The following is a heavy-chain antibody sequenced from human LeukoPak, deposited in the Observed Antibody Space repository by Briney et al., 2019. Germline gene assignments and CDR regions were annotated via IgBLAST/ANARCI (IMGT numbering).Heavy chain of an antibody. CDR2: INHSGST. J-gene: IGHJ6*02. V-gene: IGHV4-34*01. D-gene: IGHD3-3*01. Sequence: PSETLSLTCTVSGGSISSYYWSWIRQPPGKGLEWIGEINHSGSTNYNPSLKSRVTISVDTPKNQFSLKLSSVTAADTAVYYYARGGLRYYDFWSGYRCMDVWGQGTTVTVSS. CDR3: ARGGLRYYDFWSGYRCMDV. CDR1: GGSISSYY.